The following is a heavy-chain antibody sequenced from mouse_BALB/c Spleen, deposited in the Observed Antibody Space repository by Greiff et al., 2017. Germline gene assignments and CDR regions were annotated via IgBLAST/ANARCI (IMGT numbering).Heavy chain of an antibody. D-gene: IGHD2-10*01. CDR1: GFTFSSYT. Sequence: EVKLVESGGGLVKPGGSLKLSCAASGFTFSSYTMSWVRQTPEKRLEWVATISSGGSYTYYPDSVKGRFTISRDNAKNTLYLQMSSLKSEDTAMYYCTRDAYYGNYEAWFAYWGQGTLVTVSA. V-gene: IGHV5-6-4*01. J-gene: IGHJ3*01. CDR2: ISSGGSYT. CDR3: TRDAYYGNYEAWFAY.